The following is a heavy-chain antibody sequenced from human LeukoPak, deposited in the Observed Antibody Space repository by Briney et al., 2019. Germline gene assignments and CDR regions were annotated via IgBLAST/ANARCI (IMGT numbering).Heavy chain of an antibody. J-gene: IGHJ5*02. CDR2: IRYDGRNN. CDR1: GFSFSSYG. D-gene: IGHD3-3*01. CDR3: ARTYYDFWSGYPSWFDP. Sequence: GGSLRLSCAASGFSFSSYGMHWVRQAPGKGLEGVAFIRYDGRNNYYADSVKGRFTISRDNSKNTLYLQMNSLRAEDTAVYYCARTYYDFWSGYPSWFDPWGQGTLVTVSS. V-gene: IGHV3-30*02.